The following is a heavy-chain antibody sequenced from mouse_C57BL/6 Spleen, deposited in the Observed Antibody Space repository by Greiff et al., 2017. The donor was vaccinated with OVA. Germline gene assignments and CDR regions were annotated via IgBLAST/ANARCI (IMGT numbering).Heavy chain of an antibody. J-gene: IGHJ1*03. CDR1: GFTFTDYY. CDR3: ARYDYGYFDV. CDR2: IRNKANGYTT. V-gene: IGHV7-3*01. Sequence: VQLQQSGGGLVQPGGSLSLSCAASGFTFTDYYMSWVRQPPGKALEWLGFIRNKANGYTTEYSASVKGRFTISRDNSQSILYLQMNALRAEDSATYYCARYDYGYFDVWGTGTTVTVSS.